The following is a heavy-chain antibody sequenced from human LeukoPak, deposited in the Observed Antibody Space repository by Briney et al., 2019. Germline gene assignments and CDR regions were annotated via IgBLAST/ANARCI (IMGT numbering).Heavy chain of an antibody. D-gene: IGHD5-24*01. J-gene: IGHJ4*02. Sequence: GRSLRLSCAASGFTFSSCGMHWVRQAPGEGLEWVAVISYDGSNKDYADSVKGRFTISRDNSKNTLYLEMNSLRAEDTAVYYCARAGRGGYNYADYWGQGTLVTVSS. V-gene: IGHV3-30*03. CDR1: GFTFSSCG. CDR2: ISYDGSNK. CDR3: ARAGRGGYNYADY.